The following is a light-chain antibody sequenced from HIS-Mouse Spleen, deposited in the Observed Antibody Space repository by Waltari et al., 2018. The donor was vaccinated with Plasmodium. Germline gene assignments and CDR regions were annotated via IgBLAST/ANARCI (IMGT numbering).Light chain of an antibody. J-gene: IGLJ1*01. CDR1: SSDVGGYNH. CDR3: CSYAGSYTYV. CDR2: DGS. Sequence: QSALTQPPSVSGSPGQSVTISCTGTSSDVGGYNHVSWYQQHPGKAPKLMIYDGSKRTPGVSDRFSGSKSRNTASRSIATLQAEDEADYCSCSYAGSYTYVFGTGTKVTVL. V-gene: IGLV2-11*01.